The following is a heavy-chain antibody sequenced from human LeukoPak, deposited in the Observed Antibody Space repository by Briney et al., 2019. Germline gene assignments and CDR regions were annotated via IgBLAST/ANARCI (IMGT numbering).Heavy chain of an antibody. CDR3: AKASFYYGSGSYYKY. CDR2: ISGSGGST. Sequence: GGSLRLSCAASGFTFSSYAMSWVRQAPGKGLEWVSAISGSGGSTYYADSVKGRLTISRDNSKNTLYLQMNSLRAEDTAVYYCAKASFYYGSGSYYKYWGQGTLVTVSS. J-gene: IGHJ4*02. CDR1: GFTFSSYA. V-gene: IGHV3-23*01. D-gene: IGHD3-10*01.